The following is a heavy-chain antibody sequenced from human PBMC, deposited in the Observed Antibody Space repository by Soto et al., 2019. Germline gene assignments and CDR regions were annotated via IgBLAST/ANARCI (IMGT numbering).Heavy chain of an antibody. CDR3: AKHTLYGSGGACYLDYFDY. D-gene: IGHD2-15*01. V-gene: IGHV4-39*01. CDR1: GGSISSGSSY. Sequence: QVQLQESGPGLVKPSETLSLTCTVSGGSISSGSSYWGWIRQPPGKGLAWIGSIYFSGTTYYNPSLKRRVTISADTSKNRFSLRLTSVTAADTAMYYCAKHTLYGSGGACYLDYFDYWGQGTLVTVSS. CDR2: IYFSGTT. J-gene: IGHJ4*02.